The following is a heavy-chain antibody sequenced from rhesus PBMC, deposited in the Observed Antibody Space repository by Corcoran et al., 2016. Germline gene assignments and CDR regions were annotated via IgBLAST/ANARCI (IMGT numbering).Heavy chain of an antibody. CDR1: GGSIGSSY. CDR2: ISGSGSRP. J-gene: IGHJ4*01. CDR3: ATGRERYYFEI. Sequence: QLQLQESGPGLVQPSETLSVTGTGSGGSIGSSYWSWIRPGPGKGLEWIGYISGSGSRPNYNPSLKSRIILSVDTSKNNLTLNLRSVTAADTAAYFCATGRERYYFEIWGQGVLVTVSS. D-gene: IGHD1-44*02. V-gene: IGHV4-169*02.